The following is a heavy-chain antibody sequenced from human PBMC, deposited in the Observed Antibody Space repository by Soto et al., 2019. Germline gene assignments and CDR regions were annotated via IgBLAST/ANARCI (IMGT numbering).Heavy chain of an antibody. V-gene: IGHV2-5*02. CDR2: IYWGDDK. Sequence: QITLKESGPTLVKPTQTLTLTCTFSGFSLSTSGVGVGWIRQPPGKALDWLALIYWGDDKRYSPSLKSRHTPHXXTSQHQVDLTMTNMDPVDTATDYCAHSRSELPFAYWGQGTLVTVSS. CDR1: GFSLSTSGVG. CDR3: AHSRSELPFAY. D-gene: IGHD3-10*01. J-gene: IGHJ4*02.